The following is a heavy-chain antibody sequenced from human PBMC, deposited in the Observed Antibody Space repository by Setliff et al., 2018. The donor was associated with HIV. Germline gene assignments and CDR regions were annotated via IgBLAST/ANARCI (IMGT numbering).Heavy chain of an antibody. CDR3: ARDMVDYYDSSGYYSGNYYYGMDV. Sequence: PGGSLRLSCAASGFTFSYYAMSWVRQAPGKGLEWVSAISGGGGSTYYADSVKGRFTISRDNSKNLLYLQMHSLRAEDTAVHYCARDMVDYYDSSGYYSGNYYYGMDVWGQGTAVTVSS. J-gene: IGHJ6*02. CDR2: ISGGGGST. D-gene: IGHD3-22*01. V-gene: IGHV3-23*01. CDR1: GFTFSYYA.